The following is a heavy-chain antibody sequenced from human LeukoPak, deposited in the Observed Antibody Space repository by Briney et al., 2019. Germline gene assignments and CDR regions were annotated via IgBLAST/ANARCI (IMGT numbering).Heavy chain of an antibody. V-gene: IGHV4-4*07. CDR3: AREARYNWNPDAFDI. CDR2: IYTSGST. Sequence: PSETLSLTCTVSGGSISSYYWSWIRQPAGKGLEWIGRIYTSGSTNYNPSLKSRVTMSVDTSKNQFSLKLSSVTAADTAVYYCAREARYNWNPDAFDIWGQGTMVTVSS. D-gene: IGHD1-1*01. J-gene: IGHJ3*02. CDR1: GGSISSYY.